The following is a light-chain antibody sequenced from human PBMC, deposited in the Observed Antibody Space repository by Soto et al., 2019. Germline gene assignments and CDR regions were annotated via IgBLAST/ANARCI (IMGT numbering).Light chain of an antibody. CDR3: AVWDDSLRGWV. CDR1: FSNIGSNY. CDR2: TND. V-gene: IGLV1-47*02. J-gene: IGLJ3*02. Sequence: QSVLTQPPSASGTPGQRVTISCSGRFSNIGSNYVYWYQQLPGTAPKLLIFTNDQRTSGVPGRFSGSKSGTSASLAISGLRSEDEADYYCAVWDDSLRGWVFGGGPKPTVL.